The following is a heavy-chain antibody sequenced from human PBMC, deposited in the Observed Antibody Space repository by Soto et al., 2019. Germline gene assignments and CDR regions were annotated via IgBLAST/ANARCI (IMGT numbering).Heavy chain of an antibody. CDR1: GGSITYY. CDR3: ARRNRMAPAGKLYYYGMDV. J-gene: IGHJ6*02. V-gene: IGHV4-59*08. CDR2: INSNGYS. D-gene: IGHD6-13*01. Sequence: SETLSLTCTVSGGSITYYCSWMRLSPGKGLEWIGYINSNGYSSYNPSLKSRVTLSVDTSKNQFSLKLTSVTAADTGVYYCARRNRMAPAGKLYYYGMDVWGQGTTVTGSS.